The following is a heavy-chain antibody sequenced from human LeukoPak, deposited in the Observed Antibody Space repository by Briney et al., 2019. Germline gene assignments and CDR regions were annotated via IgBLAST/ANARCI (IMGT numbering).Heavy chain of an antibody. CDR1: GGSFSVYY. CDR2: INHSGST. CDR3: ARVSDSSGYYPHYFDY. J-gene: IGHJ4*02. D-gene: IGHD3-22*01. V-gene: IGHV4-34*01. Sequence: SETLSLTCAVYGGSFSVYYWSWIRQPPGKGLEWIGEINHSGSTNYNPSLKSRVTISVDTSKNQFSLKLSSVTAADTAVYYCARVSDSSGYYPHYFDYWGQGTLVTVSS.